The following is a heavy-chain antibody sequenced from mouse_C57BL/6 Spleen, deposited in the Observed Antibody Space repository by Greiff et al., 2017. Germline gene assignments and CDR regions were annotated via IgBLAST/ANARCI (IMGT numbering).Heavy chain of an antibody. CDR1: GYTFTDYY. V-gene: IGHV1-26*01. CDR3: ATDYSNPWYFDV. D-gene: IGHD2-5*01. CDR2: INPNNGGT. Sequence: VQLQQSGPELVKPGASVKISCKASGYTFTDYYMNWVKQSHGKSLEWIGDINPNNGGTSYNQKFKGKATLTVDKSSSTAYMELRSLTSEDSAVYYCATDYSNPWYFDVWGTGTTVTVSS. J-gene: IGHJ1*03.